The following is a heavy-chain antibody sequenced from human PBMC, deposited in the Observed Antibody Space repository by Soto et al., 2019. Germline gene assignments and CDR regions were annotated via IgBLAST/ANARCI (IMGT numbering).Heavy chain of an antibody. J-gene: IGHJ4*02. CDR1: GFTFSSYG. CDR2: IPVIGERR. Sequence: SGGSLRLSCAASGFTFSSYGMSWVRQAPGKGLGWVAGIPVIGERRYYADSVKGRFTISRDNAKNTMYLQMNSLRVEDAAVYFCAREGDRYGTVCFDSWGQGNLVTVSS. CDR3: AREGDRYGTVCFDS. V-gene: IGHV3-23*01. D-gene: IGHD1-1*01.